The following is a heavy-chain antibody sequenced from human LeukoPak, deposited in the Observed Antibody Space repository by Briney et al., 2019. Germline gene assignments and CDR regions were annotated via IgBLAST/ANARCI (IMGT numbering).Heavy chain of an antibody. CDR3: ARDFWRLPDY. J-gene: IGHJ4*02. CDR1: GFTFSSYA. Sequence: GGSLRLSCAASGFTFSSYAMFWVRQVPGKGLEWVTIISKDGSDTFYADSVRGRFTISRDNSKNMLYLQLNSLTTEDTALYYCARDFWRLPDYWGQGTLVTVSS. D-gene: IGHD3-3*01. V-gene: IGHV3-30-3*01. CDR2: ISKDGSDT.